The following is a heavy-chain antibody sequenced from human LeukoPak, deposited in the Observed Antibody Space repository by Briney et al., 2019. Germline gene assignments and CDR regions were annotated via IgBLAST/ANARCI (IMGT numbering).Heavy chain of an antibody. CDR2: ISSSSSYI. J-gene: IGHJ4*02. CDR3: ARDPTVSARDYFDY. CDR1: GFTFSSYA. Sequence: PEGSLRLSCAASGFTFSSYAMHWVRQAPGKGLEWVPSISSSSSYIYYADSVKGRFTISRDNAKNSLYLQMNSLRAEDTAVYYCARDPTVSARDYFDYWGQGTLVTVSS. V-gene: IGHV3-21*01. D-gene: IGHD1-26*01.